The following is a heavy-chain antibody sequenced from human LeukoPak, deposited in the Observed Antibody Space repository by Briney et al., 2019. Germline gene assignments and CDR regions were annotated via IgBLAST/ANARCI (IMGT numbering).Heavy chain of an antibody. V-gene: IGHV5-51*01. Sequence: GESLKISCKGSGYSFTSYWISWVRQMPGKGLEWMGIIYPGDSDTRYSPSFQGQVTISADKSISTAYLQWSSLKASDTAMYYCARPESGIQLWFDLRIPPGAFDIWGQGTMVTVSS. CDR3: ARPESGIQLWFDLRIPPGAFDI. D-gene: IGHD5-18*01. J-gene: IGHJ3*02. CDR1: GYSFTSYW. CDR2: IYPGDSDT.